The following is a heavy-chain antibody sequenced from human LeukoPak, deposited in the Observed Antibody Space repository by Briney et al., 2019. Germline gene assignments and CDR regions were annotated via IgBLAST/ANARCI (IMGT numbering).Heavy chain of an antibody. Sequence: GGSLRLSCVASGFTFTDYAMTWVRQPPGRRLEWVSTITTTVGDTHYADSVKGRFTVSRDNAKNTLSLQMNSLRAEDTAVYYCARGSPLGGNWGQGTLVTVSS. CDR1: GFTFTDYA. J-gene: IGHJ4*02. CDR3: ARGSPLGGN. V-gene: IGHV3-23*01. CDR2: ITTTVGDT.